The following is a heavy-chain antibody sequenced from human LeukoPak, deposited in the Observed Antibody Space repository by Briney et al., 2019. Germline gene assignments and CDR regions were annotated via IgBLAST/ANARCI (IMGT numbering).Heavy chain of an antibody. CDR1: GGSFSSGSYY. V-gene: IGHV4-61*01. CDR3: ARDGVSPGAFDI. CDR2: IYYSGST. J-gene: IGHJ3*02. D-gene: IGHD3-16*01. Sequence: PSXTLXLTCTVSGGSFSSGSYYWSWIRXPPGKGLEWIGYIYYSGSTNYNPSLKSRVTISVDTSKNQFSLKLSSVTAADTAVYYCARDGVSPGAFDIWGQGTMVTVSS.